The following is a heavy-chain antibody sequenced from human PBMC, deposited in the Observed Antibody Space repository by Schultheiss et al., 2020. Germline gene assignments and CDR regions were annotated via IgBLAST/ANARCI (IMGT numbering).Heavy chain of an antibody. CDR2: IYYSGST. V-gene: IGHV4-30-4*01. CDR3: ARELRGYYDSSGYYYRSRYYFDY. CDR1: GGSISSGDYY. J-gene: IGHJ4*02. Sequence: SETLSLTCTVSGGSISSGDYYWSWIRQPPGKGLEWIGYIYYSGSTYYNPSLKSRVTISVDTSKSQFSLKLSSVTAAYTAVYYCARELRGYYDSSGYYYRSRYYFDYWGQGTLVTVSS. D-gene: IGHD3-22*01.